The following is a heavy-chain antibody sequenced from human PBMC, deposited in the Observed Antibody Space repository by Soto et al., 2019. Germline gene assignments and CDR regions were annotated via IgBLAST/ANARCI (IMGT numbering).Heavy chain of an antibody. CDR3: ARQGFGPLHGLVDV. Sequence: QVQLQESGPGLVKPSETLSLSCTVSGGSISSYYWSWFRQSPGKRMEWIGYVHHSWGSSYNPSLQSRVAISLDTSKSQFSLKVTSVTATDPAGYYCARQGFGPLHGLVDVWGQGTTVTVSS. V-gene: IGHV4-59*08. D-gene: IGHD3-10*01. CDR1: GGSISSYY. J-gene: IGHJ6*01. CDR2: VHHSWGS.